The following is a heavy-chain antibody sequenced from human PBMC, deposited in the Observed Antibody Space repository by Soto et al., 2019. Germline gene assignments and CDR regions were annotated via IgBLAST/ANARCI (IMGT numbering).Heavy chain of an antibody. CDR3: ARRTVHYYDSSGYTNWYDP. D-gene: IGHD3-22*01. CDR2: IYHSGST. Sequence: SETLSLTCAVSGGSISSGGYSWSWLRQPPGKGLEWIGYIYHSGSTYYNPSLKSRVTISVDRSKNQFSLKLSSVTAADTAVYYCARRTVHYYDSSGYTNWYDPWGQGTLVTVSS. V-gene: IGHV4-30-2*01. CDR1: GGSISSGGYS. J-gene: IGHJ5*02.